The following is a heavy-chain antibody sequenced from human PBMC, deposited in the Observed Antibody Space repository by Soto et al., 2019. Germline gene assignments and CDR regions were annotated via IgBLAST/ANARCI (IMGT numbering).Heavy chain of an antibody. V-gene: IGHV3-23*01. J-gene: IGHJ4*02. D-gene: IGHD3-16*01. CDR3: AKYTYGPLANFDS. CDR2: INTSGGGT. CDR1: GFSFSTYA. Sequence: EVQLLESGGGLVQPGGSLRLSCAASGFSFSTYAMTWVRQTPGKGLEWVSSINTSGGGTYYADSVKGRFAISRDNSKNTLYLQMNSLRAEDTAVYYCAKYTYGPLANFDSWGQGTLVTVSS.